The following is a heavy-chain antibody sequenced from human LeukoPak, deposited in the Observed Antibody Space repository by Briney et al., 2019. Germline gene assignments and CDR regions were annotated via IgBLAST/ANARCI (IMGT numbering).Heavy chain of an antibody. CDR3: ARERVGSSWYYFDY. CDR1: GFTFSSYS. Sequence: PGGSLRLSCAASGFTFSSYSMNWVRQAPGKGLEWVSYISSSSSTIYYADSVKGRFTISRDNSKNTLYLQMNSLRAEDTAVYYCARERVGSSWYYFDYWGQGTLVTVSS. CDR2: ISSSSSTI. V-gene: IGHV3-48*01. D-gene: IGHD6-13*01. J-gene: IGHJ4*02.